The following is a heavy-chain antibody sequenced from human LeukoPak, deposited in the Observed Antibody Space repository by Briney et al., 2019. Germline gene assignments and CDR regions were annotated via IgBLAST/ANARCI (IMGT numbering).Heavy chain of an antibody. CDR2: IIPIFGTA. D-gene: IGHD6-19*01. CDR1: GGTFSSYA. Sequence: ASVKVSCKASGGTFSSYAISWVRQAPGQGLEWMGGIIPIFGTANYAQKFQGRVTITADESTSTAYMELSSLRSEGTAVYYCASESGIAVAGKAIWFDPWGQGTLVTVSS. CDR3: ASESGIAVAGKAIWFDP. V-gene: IGHV1-69*13. J-gene: IGHJ5*02.